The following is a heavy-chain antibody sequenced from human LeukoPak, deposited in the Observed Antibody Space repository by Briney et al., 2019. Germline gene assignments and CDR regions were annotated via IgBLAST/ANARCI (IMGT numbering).Heavy chain of an antibody. V-gene: IGHV4-59*01. J-gene: IGHJ4*02. D-gene: IGHD5/OR15-5a*01. CDR3: ARDSGGASGVSFDY. CDR2: IYYSGST. CDR1: GGSISSYY. Sequence: SETLSLTCTVSGGSISSYYWSWIRQPPGKGLEWIGYIYYSGSTNYNPSLKSRVTISVDTSKNQFSLKLSSVTAADTAVYYCARDSGGASGVSFDYWGQGTLVTVSS.